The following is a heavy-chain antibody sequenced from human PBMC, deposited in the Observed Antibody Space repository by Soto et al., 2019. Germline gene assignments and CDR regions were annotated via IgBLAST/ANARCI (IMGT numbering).Heavy chain of an antibody. J-gene: IGHJ3*02. CDR3: ARDQRVVNVVGAPFDI. D-gene: IGHD2-15*01. Sequence: QVQLVESGGGVVQPGRSLRLSCAASGFTFSNYGMHWVRQAPGKGLEGVAAISVDGSKEHYAETVQGRFHISRDNSEDTLFLLLSSLRAEDTAVFYCARDQRVVNVVGAPFDIWGQGKMVTVSS. CDR1: GFTFSNYG. V-gene: IGHV3-33*01. CDR2: ISVDGSKE.